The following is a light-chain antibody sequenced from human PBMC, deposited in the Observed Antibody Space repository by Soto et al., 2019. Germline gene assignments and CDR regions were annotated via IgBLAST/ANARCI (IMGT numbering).Light chain of an antibody. V-gene: IGKV1-39*01. CDR1: QSISSY. Sequence: DIQMAQSPSSLSASVGDRVTITCRASQSISSYLNWYQQKPGKAPKLLIYAASSLQSGVPSRFSGSGSGTDFTLTISSLQPEDFATYYCQLSYSTPPWTFGQGTKLEIK. CDR3: QLSYSTPPWT. CDR2: AAS. J-gene: IGKJ1*01.